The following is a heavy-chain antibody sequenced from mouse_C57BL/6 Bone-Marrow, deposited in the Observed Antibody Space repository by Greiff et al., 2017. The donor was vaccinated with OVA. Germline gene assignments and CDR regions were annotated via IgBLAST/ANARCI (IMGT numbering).Heavy chain of an antibody. CDR3: ARYDSNGFAY. CDR2: IYPRSGNT. J-gene: IGHJ3*01. V-gene: IGHV1-81*01. CDR1: GYTFTSYG. Sequence: QVHVKQSGAELARPGASVKLSCKASGYTFTSYGISWVKQRTGQGLEWIGEIYPRSGNTYYNEKFKGKATLTADKSSSTAYVELRSLTSEDSAVYFCARYDSNGFAYWGRGTLVTVSA. D-gene: IGHD2-5*01.